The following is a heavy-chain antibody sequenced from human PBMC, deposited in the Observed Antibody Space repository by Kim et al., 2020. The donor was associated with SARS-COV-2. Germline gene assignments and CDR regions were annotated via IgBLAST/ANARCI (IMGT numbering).Heavy chain of an antibody. V-gene: IGHV1-3*01. D-gene: IGHD6-19*01. Sequence: SQKFQGRVTITRDTSASTAYMELSSLRSEDTAVYYCARDRAWLAIDAFDIWGQGTMVTVSS. CDR3: ARDRAWLAIDAFDI. J-gene: IGHJ3*02.